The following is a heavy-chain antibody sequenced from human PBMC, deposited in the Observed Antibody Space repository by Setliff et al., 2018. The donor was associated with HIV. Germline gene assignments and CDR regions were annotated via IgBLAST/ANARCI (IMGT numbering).Heavy chain of an antibody. CDR2: INHSGST. CDR1: GGSFISYY. J-gene: IGHJ4*02. CDR3: ARDSWRRADYGDFLTYFDY. V-gene: IGHV4-34*01. D-gene: IGHD4-17*01. Sequence: PSETLSLTCAVYGGSFISYYWTWIRQPPGKGLEWIGEINHSGSTNYNPSLKSRVTISLDTSKNQFSLKLSPVTAADTAVYYCARDSWRRADYGDFLTYFDYWGQGTLVTVSS.